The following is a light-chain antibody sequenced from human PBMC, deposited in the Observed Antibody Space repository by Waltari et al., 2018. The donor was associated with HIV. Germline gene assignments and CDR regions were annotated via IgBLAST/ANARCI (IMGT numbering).Light chain of an antibody. CDR3: NSYAGSSKSYV. CDR2: DVT. Sequence: QSALTQPPSASGSPGQSVTISCTGTTSDIGGYNYVSWYQHHPGEAPRLIIYDVTKRPQGVPDRFSGSKSGNTASLTVSGLQAEDEAEYYCNSYAGSSKSYVFGTGTKFTVL. V-gene: IGLV2-8*01. J-gene: IGLJ1*01. CDR1: TSDIGGYNY.